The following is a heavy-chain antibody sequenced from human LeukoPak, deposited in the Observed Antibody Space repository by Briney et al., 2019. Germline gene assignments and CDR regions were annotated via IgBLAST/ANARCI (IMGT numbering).Heavy chain of an antibody. D-gene: IGHD6-19*01. J-gene: IGHJ4*02. CDR1: GFTFSSYA. CDR3: ARDGSTNRSSGWYFAYVY. Sequence: GGSLRLSCAASGFTFSSYAMSWVRQAPGKGLEWVSAISGSGGSTYYADSVKGRFTISRDNSKNTLYLQMNSLRAEDTAVYYCARDGSTNRSSGWYFAYVYWGQGTLVTVSS. V-gene: IGHV3-23*01. CDR2: ISGSGGST.